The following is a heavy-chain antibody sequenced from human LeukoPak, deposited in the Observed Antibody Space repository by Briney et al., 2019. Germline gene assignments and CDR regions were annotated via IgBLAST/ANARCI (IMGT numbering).Heavy chain of an antibody. CDR1: GFTFSSYA. V-gene: IGHV3-23*01. D-gene: IGHD3-9*01. Sequence: GGSLRLSCAASGFTFSSYAMSWVRQAPVKGLEWVSAISGSGGSTYYADSVKGRFTISRDNSKNTLYLQMNSLRAEDTAVFFFKKKTAYEILTGYWDYWGQGTLVTVSS. CDR3: KKKTAYEILTGYWDY. J-gene: IGHJ4*02. CDR2: ISGSGGST.